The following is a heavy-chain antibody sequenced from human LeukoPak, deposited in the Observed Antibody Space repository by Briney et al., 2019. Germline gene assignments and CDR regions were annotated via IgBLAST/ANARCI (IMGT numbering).Heavy chain of an antibody. CDR2: IIPIFGTA. V-gene: IGHV1-69*01. CDR3: ARRRYCSSTSCLRGRAFDI. J-gene: IGHJ3*02. CDR1: GGTFSSYA. Sequence: SVKVSCEASGGTFSSYAISWVRQAPGQGLEWMGGIIPIFGTANYAQKFQGRVTITADESTSTAYMELSSLRSEDTAVYCCARRRYCSSTSCLRGRAFDIWGQGTMLTVSS. D-gene: IGHD2-2*01.